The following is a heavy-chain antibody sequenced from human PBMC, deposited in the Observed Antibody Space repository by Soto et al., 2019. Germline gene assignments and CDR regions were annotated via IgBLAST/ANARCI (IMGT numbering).Heavy chain of an antibody. CDR1: GFTFSSYA. CDR3: AKSGKRAARPGIYFDY. Sequence: GGSLRLSCAASGFTFSSYAMSWVRQAPGKGLEWVSAISGSGGGTYYADSVKGRFTISRDNSKNTLYLQMNSLRAEDTAVYYCAKSGKRAARPGIYFDYWGQGTLVTVSS. J-gene: IGHJ4*02. D-gene: IGHD6-6*01. CDR2: ISGSGGGT. V-gene: IGHV3-23*01.